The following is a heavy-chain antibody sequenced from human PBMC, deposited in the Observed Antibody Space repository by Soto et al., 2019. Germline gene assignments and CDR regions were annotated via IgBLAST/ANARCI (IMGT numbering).Heavy chain of an antibody. J-gene: IGHJ4*02. V-gene: IGHV3-53*01. Sequence: EVQLVESGGGLIQPGGSLRLSCAASGFTVSNNYMTWVRQAPGKGLEWVSFIYSSGSTYYADSVKGRFTISRDNFKNTPYLPMNSLGAEAAAVYYCARGYSYTQPVFDYWGLGTLVTVSS. D-gene: IGHD5-18*01. CDR1: GFTVSNNY. CDR3: ARGYSYTQPVFDY. CDR2: IYSSGST.